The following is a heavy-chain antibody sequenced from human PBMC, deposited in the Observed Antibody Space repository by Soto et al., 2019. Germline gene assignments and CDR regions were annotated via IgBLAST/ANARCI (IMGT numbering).Heavy chain of an antibody. CDR3: ASSVVASPPYYYYGMDV. V-gene: IGHV1-2*04. J-gene: IGHJ6*02. CDR2: INPNSGGT. Sequence: ASVKVSCKASGYTFTGYYMHWVRQAPGQGLEWMGWINPNSGGTNYAQKFQGWVTMTRDTSISTAYMELSRLRSDDTAVYYCASSVVASPPYYYYGMDVWGQGTTVTVSS. CDR1: GYTFTGYY. D-gene: IGHD5-12*01.